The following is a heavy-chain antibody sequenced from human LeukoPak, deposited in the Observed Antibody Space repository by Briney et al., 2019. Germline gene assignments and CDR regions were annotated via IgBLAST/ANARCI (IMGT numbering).Heavy chain of an antibody. Sequence: SETLSLTCAVYGGSLSGYYWSWIRQPPGKGLEWIGEINHSGSTNYNPFLKSRVTISVDTSKNQFSLKLSSVTAADTAVYYCARGRLPYGPFRPSKYYFDYWGQGTLVTVSS. J-gene: IGHJ4*02. CDR3: ARGRLPYGPFRPSKYYFDY. D-gene: IGHD3-10*01. CDR1: GGSLSGYY. CDR2: INHSGST. V-gene: IGHV4-34*01.